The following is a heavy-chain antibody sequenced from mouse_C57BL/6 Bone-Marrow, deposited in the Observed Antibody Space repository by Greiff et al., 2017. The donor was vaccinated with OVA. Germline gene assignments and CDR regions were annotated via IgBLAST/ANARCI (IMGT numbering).Heavy chain of an antibody. Sequence: EVQLVESGAELVRPGASVKLSCTASGFNIKDDYMHWVKQRPEQGLEWIGWIDPENGDTEYASKFQGKATITADTSSNTAYLQHSSLTSEDTAVYYCTKGFPRRYFDVWGTGTTVTVSS. CDR3: TKGFPRRYFDV. CDR2: IDPENGDT. CDR1: GFNIKDDY. J-gene: IGHJ1*03. V-gene: IGHV14-4*01.